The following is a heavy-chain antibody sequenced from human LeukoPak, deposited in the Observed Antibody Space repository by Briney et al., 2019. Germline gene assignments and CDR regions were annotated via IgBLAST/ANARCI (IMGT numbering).Heavy chain of an antibody. V-gene: IGHV3-7*03. CDR1: GFTLSSFW. CDR2: IKPDGNEK. CDR3: AKGLNEGSYISYWYFDL. D-gene: IGHD3-10*01. J-gene: IGHJ2*01. Sequence: PGGSLRLSCEASGFTLSSFWMTWVRQAPGKGLEWVGNIKPDGNEKYYVDSVKGRFTISRDNAKNSLYLQMNSLRAEDTAVYYCAKGLNEGSYISYWYFDLWGRGTLVTVSS.